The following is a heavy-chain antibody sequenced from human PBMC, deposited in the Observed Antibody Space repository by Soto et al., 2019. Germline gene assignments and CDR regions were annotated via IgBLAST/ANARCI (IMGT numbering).Heavy chain of an antibody. V-gene: IGHV1-2*02. Sequence: QVQLVQSGADVKKPGASVKVSCKTSGYTFSGYFMHWLRQAPGQGLEWMGWMNTNSGGTDYAQNFQGMVSMTWDTSISTAYMELRRLRSDDTAIYYCARGYYSSSCRLFDYWGQGTLVTVSS. CDR3: ARGYYSSSCRLFDY. D-gene: IGHD6-13*01. CDR1: GYTFSGYF. J-gene: IGHJ4*02. CDR2: MNTNSGGT.